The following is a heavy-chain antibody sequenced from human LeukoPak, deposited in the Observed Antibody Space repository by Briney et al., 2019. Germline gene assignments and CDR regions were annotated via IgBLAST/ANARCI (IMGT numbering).Heavy chain of an antibody. CDR1: GYSLINYG. CDR2: ISFKNGNT. J-gene: IGHJ3*02. D-gene: IGHD2-2*01. CDR3: AKGGSTRPWSFDI. V-gene: IGHV1-18*01. Sequence: ASVKVSCKAPGYSLINYGISWVRQAPGQGLEWMGWISFKNGNTNSAQKLQGRVTMTTDTSTSTAYMELMSLRSDDTAVYYCAKGGSTRPWSFDIWGQGTMVTVSS.